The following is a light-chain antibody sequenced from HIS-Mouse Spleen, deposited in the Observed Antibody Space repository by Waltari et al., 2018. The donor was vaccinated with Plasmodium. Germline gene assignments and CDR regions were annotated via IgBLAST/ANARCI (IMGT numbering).Light chain of an antibody. Sequence: QSALTPPPSASGSPGQSVTISCTGTSSDVGGYNYVSWHQQHPGKAPKRMIYEVSKRPSGVPDRFSGSKSGNTASLTVSGLQAEDEADYYCSSYAGSNNLVFGGGTKLTVL. CDR3: SSYAGSNNLV. CDR2: EVS. J-gene: IGLJ2*01. CDR1: SSDVGGYNY. V-gene: IGLV2-8*01.